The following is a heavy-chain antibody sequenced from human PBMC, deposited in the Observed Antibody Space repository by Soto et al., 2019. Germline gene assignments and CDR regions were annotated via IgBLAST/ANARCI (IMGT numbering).Heavy chain of an antibody. V-gene: IGHV3-73*02. Sequence: EVQLVESGGGLVQPGGSLKLSCAASGFTFSGSAMHWVRQASGKGLEWVGRIRSKANSYATAYAASVKGRFTISRDDSKNTLYLQMNSLRAEDTAVYYCARAMIGAFDIWGQGTMVTVSS. CDR1: GFTFSGSA. D-gene: IGHD3-22*01. CDR3: ARAMIGAFDI. CDR2: IRSKANSYAT. J-gene: IGHJ3*02.